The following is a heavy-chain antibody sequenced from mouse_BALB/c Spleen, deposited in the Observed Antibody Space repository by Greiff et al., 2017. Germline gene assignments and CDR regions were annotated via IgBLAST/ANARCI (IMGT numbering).Heavy chain of an antibody. V-gene: IGHV5-6-4*01. CDR2: ISSGGSYT. Sequence: EVQRVESGGGLVKPGGSLKLSCAASGFTFSSYTMSWVRQTPEKRLEWVATISSGGSYTYYPDSVKGRFTISRDNAKNTLYLQMSSLKSEDTAMYYCTRGDGAYWGQGTLVTVYA. CDR1: GFTFSSYT. CDR3: TRGDGAY. J-gene: IGHJ3*01.